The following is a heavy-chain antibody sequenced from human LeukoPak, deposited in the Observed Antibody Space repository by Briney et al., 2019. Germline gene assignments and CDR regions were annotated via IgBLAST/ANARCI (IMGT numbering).Heavy chain of an antibody. D-gene: IGHD6-6*01. CDR1: GFTFGSYS. CDR3: ATDRSSIAVRPH. J-gene: IGHJ4*02. V-gene: IGHV3-48*01. CDR2: ISSSSSTI. Sequence: GGSLRLSCAASGFTFGSYSMNWVRQAPGKGLEWVSYISSSSSTIYYADSVKGRFTISRDNAKNSLYLQMNSLRAEDTAVYYCATDRSSIAVRPHWGQGTQVTVSS.